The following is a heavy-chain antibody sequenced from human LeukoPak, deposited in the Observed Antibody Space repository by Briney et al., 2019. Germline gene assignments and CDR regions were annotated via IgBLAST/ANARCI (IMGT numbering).Heavy chain of an antibody. CDR3: AKDPTRDIVVVPAAMED. V-gene: IGHV3-23*01. D-gene: IGHD2-2*01. CDR2: ISGSGGST. Sequence: SGGSLRLSCAASGFTFSSYAMSWVRQAPGKGLEWVSAISGSGGSTYYADSVKGRFTISRDNSKTTLYLQMNSLRAEDTAVYYCAKDPTRDIVVVPAAMEDWGQGTLVTVSS. J-gene: IGHJ4*02. CDR1: GFTFSSYA.